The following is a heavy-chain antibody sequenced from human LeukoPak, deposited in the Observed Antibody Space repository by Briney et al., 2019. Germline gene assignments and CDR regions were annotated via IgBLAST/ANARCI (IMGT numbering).Heavy chain of an antibody. CDR3: AKLVRFGESPPGY. CDR1: GFTFGSYG. J-gene: IGHJ4*02. D-gene: IGHD3-10*01. CDR2: ISGSGGST. Sequence: PGGSLRLSCAASGFTFGSYGMSWVRQAPGKGLEWVSGISGSGGSTYYADSVKGRFTISRDNSKNILYLQMNSLRAEDTAVYHCAKLVRFGESPPGYWGQGTLVTVSS. V-gene: IGHV3-23*01.